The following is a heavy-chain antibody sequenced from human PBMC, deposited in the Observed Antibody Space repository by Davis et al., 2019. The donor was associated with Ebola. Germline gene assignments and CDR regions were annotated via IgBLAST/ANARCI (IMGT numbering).Heavy chain of an antibody. D-gene: IGHD3-22*01. Sequence: GESLKISCAASGFIFSDPYMDWLRQAPGKGLEWVGRTRNKANSYTTEYAASVKGRFTISRDDSKNSLYLQMNSLKTEDTAVYYCVTTYDYYDSSGYSLIDYWGQGTLVTVSS. CDR1: GFIFSDPY. V-gene: IGHV3-72*01. J-gene: IGHJ4*02. CDR3: VTTYDYYDSSGYSLIDY. CDR2: TRNKANSYTT.